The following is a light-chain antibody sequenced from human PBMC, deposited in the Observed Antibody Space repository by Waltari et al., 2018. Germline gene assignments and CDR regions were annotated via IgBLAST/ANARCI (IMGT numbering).Light chain of an antibody. J-gene: IGKJ4*01. Sequence: IQMTQSPSSLSASVGDRVTITCQATQDISNYLNWYQQKPGQAPKLRIYDATSLQTGVPSRFSGSGSGTDFTFTISSLQPEDIATYYCQQFDNLPLTFGGGTKVEIK. CDR1: QDISNY. CDR2: DAT. V-gene: IGKV1-33*01. CDR3: QQFDNLPLT.